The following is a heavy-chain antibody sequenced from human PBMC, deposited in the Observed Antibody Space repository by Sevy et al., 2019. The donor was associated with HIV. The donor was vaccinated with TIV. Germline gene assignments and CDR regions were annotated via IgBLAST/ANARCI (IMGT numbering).Heavy chain of an antibody. CDR3: ARDLPPLDYYGSGSYYTSDY. D-gene: IGHD3-10*01. CDR2: ISTYNDDT. Sequence: ASVKVSCKASGYTFTSHGISWVRQAPGQGLEWVGWISTYNDDTKYSQKVQGRVTMTTDTSTTTVFMELRSLRSDVTAIYYCARDLPPLDYYGSGSYYTSDYWGQGTLVTVSS. CDR1: GYTFTSHG. V-gene: IGHV1-18*01. J-gene: IGHJ4*02.